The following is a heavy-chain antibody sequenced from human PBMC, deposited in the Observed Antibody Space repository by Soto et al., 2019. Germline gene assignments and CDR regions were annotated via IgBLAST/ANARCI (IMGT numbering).Heavy chain of an antibody. CDR3: ARVQYYYGSGSYYFEY. J-gene: IGHJ4*02. CDR2: INYNGST. Sequence: SETLSLTCTVSGGSISSTSHYWGWIRQPPGKGLEWIGSINYNGSTYYNPSLKSRVTISVDTSKNQFSLELSSVTAADTAVYYCARVQYYYGSGSYYFEYWGQGTLVTVSS. CDR1: GGSISSTSHY. D-gene: IGHD3-10*01. V-gene: IGHV4-39*01.